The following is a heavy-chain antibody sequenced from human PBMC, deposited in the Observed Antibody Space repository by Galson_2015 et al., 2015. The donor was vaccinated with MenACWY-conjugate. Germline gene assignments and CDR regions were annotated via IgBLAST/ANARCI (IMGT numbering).Heavy chain of an antibody. Sequence: SVKVSCKASGYTFTRYAMNWVRQAPGQGLEWMAWVNTNTGNPTSAQGFRGRFVFSLDSTVSTAYLQINRLRAEDTAIYYCARDKGLGYSSDSGFDLWGQGTLVTVSS. J-gene: IGHJ5*02. CDR2: VNTNTGNP. CDR1: GYTFTRYA. CDR3: ARDKGLGYSSDSGFDL. V-gene: IGHV7-4-1*02. D-gene: IGHD6-25*01.